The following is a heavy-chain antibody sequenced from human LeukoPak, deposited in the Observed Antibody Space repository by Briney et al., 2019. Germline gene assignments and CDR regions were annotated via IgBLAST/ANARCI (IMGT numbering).Heavy chain of an antibody. CDR3: ARMVRGVITSGWFDP. J-gene: IGHJ5*02. V-gene: IGHV4-34*01. Sequence: SETLSLTCAVYGGSSSGYYWSWIRQPPGKGLEWIGEINHSGSTNYNPSLKSRVTISVDTSKNQFSLKLSSVTAADTAVYYCARMVRGVITSGWFDPWGQGTLVTVSS. CDR2: INHSGST. D-gene: IGHD3-10*01. CDR1: GGSSSGYY.